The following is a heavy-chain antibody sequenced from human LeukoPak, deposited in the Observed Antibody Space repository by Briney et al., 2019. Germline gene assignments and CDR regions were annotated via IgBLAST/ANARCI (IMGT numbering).Heavy chain of an antibody. CDR2: ISTSSIYI. CDR1: GFTFSSYS. Sequence: GGSLRLSCAASGFTFSSYSMNWVRQAPGKGLEWVSSISTSSIYIYYADSVKGRFTISRDNAKNSLYLQMNSLRAEDTALYYCAKGSVRGVISPLAGAYNWFDPWGQGTLVTVSS. CDR3: AKGSVRGVISPLAGAYNWFDP. V-gene: IGHV3-21*04. J-gene: IGHJ5*02. D-gene: IGHD3-10*01.